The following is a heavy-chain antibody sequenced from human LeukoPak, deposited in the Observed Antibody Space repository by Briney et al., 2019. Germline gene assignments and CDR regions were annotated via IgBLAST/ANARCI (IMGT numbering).Heavy chain of an antibody. CDR2: IIPIFGTA. J-gene: IGHJ6*03. D-gene: IGHD4-17*01. Sequence: SVKVSCKASGGTFSSYAISWVRQAPGRGLEWMGRIIPIFGTANYAQKFQGRVTITTDESTSTAYMELSSLRSEDTAVYYCAGNDYGELYMDVWRKGTTVTVSS. V-gene: IGHV1-69*05. CDR3: AGNDYGELYMDV. CDR1: GGTFSSYA.